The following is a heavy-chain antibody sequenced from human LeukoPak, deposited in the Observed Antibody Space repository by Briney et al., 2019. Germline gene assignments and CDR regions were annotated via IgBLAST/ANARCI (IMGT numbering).Heavy chain of an antibody. V-gene: IGHV4-59*01. Sequence: PSETLSLTCTVSGGSISSYYWSWIRQPPGKGLEWIGYIYYSGSTNYNPSLKSRVTISVDTSKNQFSLKLSSVTAADTAAYYCARGVVWGSYRHFDYWGQGTLVTVSS. CDR1: GGSISSYY. CDR2: IYYSGST. D-gene: IGHD3-16*02. CDR3: ARGVVWGSYRHFDY. J-gene: IGHJ4*02.